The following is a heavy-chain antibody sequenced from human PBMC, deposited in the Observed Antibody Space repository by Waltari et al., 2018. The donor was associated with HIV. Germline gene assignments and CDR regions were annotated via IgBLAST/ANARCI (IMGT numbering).Heavy chain of an antibody. J-gene: IGHJ3*02. CDR3: ARDKAVGIITSVFNM. V-gene: IGHV1-46*01. Sequence: QVQLVQSGAEVKKPGASVKVSCKASGYTFTNYYIHWVRQAPGQWLEWMARINPSGGSTSHAQKFQGRVTMTRDTSTSTVYMELSSLRSEDTAVYYCARDKAVGIITSVFNMWGQGTMVIVSS. CDR2: INPSGGST. D-gene: IGHD3-3*01. CDR1: GYTFTNYY.